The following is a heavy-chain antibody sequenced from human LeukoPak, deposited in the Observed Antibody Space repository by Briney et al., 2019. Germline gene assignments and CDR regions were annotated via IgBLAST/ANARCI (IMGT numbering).Heavy chain of an antibody. D-gene: IGHD5-24*01. CDR1: GGSISSSSYY. V-gene: IGHV4-39*07. CDR3: ARERAGSDDYNPEVGYDY. J-gene: IGHJ4*02. Sequence: SETLSLTCTVSGGSISSSSYYWGWIRQPPGKGLEWIGSIYYSGSTYYNPSLKSRVTISVDTSKNQFSLKLSSVTAADTAVYYCARERAGSDDYNPEVGYDYWGQGTLVTVSS. CDR2: IYYSGST.